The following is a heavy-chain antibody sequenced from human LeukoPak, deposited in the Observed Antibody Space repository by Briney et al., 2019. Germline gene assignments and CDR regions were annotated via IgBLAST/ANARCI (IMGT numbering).Heavy chain of an antibody. CDR2: ISAYNGYT. CDR1: GYTFTSYG. J-gene: IGHJ4*02. CDR3: ARERVPYCTITSCYGVCRY. V-gene: IGHV1-18*01. Sequence: VASVKVSCKASGYTFTSYGISWVRQAPGQGLEWMGWISAYNGYTNYAQKLQGRVSMTTDTSTSTAYMEVRSLRSDDTAVYYCARERVPYCTITSCYGVCRYWGQGTLVTVSS. D-gene: IGHD2-2*01.